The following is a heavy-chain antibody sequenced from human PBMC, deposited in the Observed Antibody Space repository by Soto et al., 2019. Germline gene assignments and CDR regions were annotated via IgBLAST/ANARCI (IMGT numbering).Heavy chain of an antibody. D-gene: IGHD6-13*01. V-gene: IGHV3-23*01. CDR1: GFAFSTYG. CDR2: ISGSGGSS. CDR3: AKVTKRAAAGRYEYYKYGMGV. Sequence: LRLSCSASGFAFSTYGMTWVRQAPGKGLEWVSVISGSGGSSYYAASVKGRFTISRDNSKNTVFLQMNGLRAEDTAVYYCAKVTKRAAAGRYEYYKYGMGVWGQGTTVTVSS. J-gene: IGHJ6*02.